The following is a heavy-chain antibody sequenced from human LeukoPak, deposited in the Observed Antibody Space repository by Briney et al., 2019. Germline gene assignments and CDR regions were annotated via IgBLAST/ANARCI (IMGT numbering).Heavy chain of an antibody. CDR1: GFTFSSYA. D-gene: IGHD5-18*01. Sequence: PGGSLRLSCAASGFTFSSYAMHWVRQAPGKGLEWVAVISYDGGNKYYADSVKGRFTISRDNSKNTLYLQMNSLRAEDTAVYYCARAGGTAMSITLDYWGQGTLVTVSS. J-gene: IGHJ4*02. CDR2: ISYDGGNK. V-gene: IGHV3-30*01. CDR3: ARAGGTAMSITLDY.